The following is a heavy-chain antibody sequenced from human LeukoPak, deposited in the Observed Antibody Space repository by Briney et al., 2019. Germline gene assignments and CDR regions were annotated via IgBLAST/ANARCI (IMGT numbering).Heavy chain of an antibody. Sequence: SQTLSLTCAISGDSVSSNSAAWNWIRQSPSRGLEWLGRTYYRSKWYNDYAVSVKSRIIINPDTSKNQFSLQLNSVTPEDTAVYYCARDRMVRGVIISYYYYGMDVWGQGTTVTVSS. V-gene: IGHV6-1*01. CDR1: GDSVSSNSAA. CDR2: TYYRSKWYN. J-gene: IGHJ6*02. CDR3: ARDRMVRGVIISYYYYGMDV. D-gene: IGHD3-10*01.